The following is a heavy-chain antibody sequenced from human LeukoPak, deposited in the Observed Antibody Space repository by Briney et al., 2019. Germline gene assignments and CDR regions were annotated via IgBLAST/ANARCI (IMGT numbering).Heavy chain of an antibody. Sequence: SETLSLTCAAYGGSFSGYYWSWIRQPPGKGLEWIGSIYYSGSTYYNPSLKSRVTISVDTSKNQFSLKLSSVTAADTAVYYCATKRGSGSYRDHFFDYWGQGTLVTASS. J-gene: IGHJ4*02. CDR2: IYYSGST. CDR1: GGSFSGYY. V-gene: IGHV4-34*01. D-gene: IGHD1-26*01. CDR3: ATKRGSGSYRDHFFDY.